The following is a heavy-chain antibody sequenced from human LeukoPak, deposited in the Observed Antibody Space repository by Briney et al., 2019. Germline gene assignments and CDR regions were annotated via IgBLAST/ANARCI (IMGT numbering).Heavy chain of an antibody. Sequence: PSETLSLTCTVSGYSISSGYYWGWIRQPPGKGLEWIGEINHSGSTNYNPSLKSRVTISVDTSKNQFSLKLSSVTAADTAVYYCARGRKTYSSGWYISYWGQGTLVTVSS. CDR1: GYSISSGYY. CDR2: INHSGST. D-gene: IGHD6-19*01. CDR3: ARGRKTYSSGWYISY. J-gene: IGHJ4*02. V-gene: IGHV4-38-2*02.